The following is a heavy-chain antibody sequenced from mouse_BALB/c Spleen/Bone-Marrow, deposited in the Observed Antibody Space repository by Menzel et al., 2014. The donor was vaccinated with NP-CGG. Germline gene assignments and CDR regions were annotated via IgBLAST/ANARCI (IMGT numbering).Heavy chain of an antibody. D-gene: IGHD2-12*01. Sequence: VQLQQSGAELVKPGASVKLSCTASGFNIKDTYMHWVKQRPEQGLEWIGRIDPANGNTKYDPKFQGKATITADTSSNPAYLQLSSLTSEHTAVCYCAAYNMFVRRFAYWGQGTLVTVSA. CDR1: GFNIKDTY. CDR3: AAYNMFVRRFAY. V-gene: IGHV14-3*02. CDR2: IDPANGNT. J-gene: IGHJ3*01.